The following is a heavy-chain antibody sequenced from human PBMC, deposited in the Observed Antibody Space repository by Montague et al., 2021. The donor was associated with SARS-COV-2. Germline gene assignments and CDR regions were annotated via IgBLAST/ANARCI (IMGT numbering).Heavy chain of an antibody. Sequence: TLSLTCTVSGGSISSGGYYWSWIRQHPGKGLEWIGYIYYSGSTXYNQSLKSRVTISVDTSKNQFSLKLSSVTAADTAVYYCARVQGITMIVVVIGAFDIWGQGTMVTVSS. CDR2: IYYSGST. D-gene: IGHD3-22*01. J-gene: IGHJ3*02. V-gene: IGHV4-31*03. CDR3: ARVQGITMIVVVIGAFDI. CDR1: GGSISSGGYY.